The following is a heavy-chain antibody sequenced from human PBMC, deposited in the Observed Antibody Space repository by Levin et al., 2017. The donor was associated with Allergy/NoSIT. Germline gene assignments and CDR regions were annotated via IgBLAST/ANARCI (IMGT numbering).Heavy chain of an antibody. CDR1: GGSISSGGYY. Sequence: LRLSCTVSGGSISSGGYYWSWIRQHPGKGLEWIGYIYYSGSTYYNPSLKSRVTISVDTSKNQFSLKLSSVTAADTAVYYCARVFGMNTYNWFDPWGQGTLVTVSS. V-gene: IGHV4-31*03. CDR3: ARVFGMNTYNWFDP. J-gene: IGHJ5*02. D-gene: IGHD3-10*01. CDR2: IYYSGST.